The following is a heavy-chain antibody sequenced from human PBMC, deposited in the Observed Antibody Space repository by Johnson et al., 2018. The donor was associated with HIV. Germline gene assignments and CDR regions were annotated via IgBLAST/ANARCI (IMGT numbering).Heavy chain of an antibody. CDR3: AKDTGAYYYDSSGYWDAFDI. Sequence: VQLVESGGGVVQPGRSLRLSCAASGFTFDDYGMSWVRQGPGKRLEWVSGIKWSGGSTGYADSVKGRFTISRDNAKNSLYLQMNSLRAEDTALYYCAKDTGAYYYDSSGYWDAFDIWGQGTMVTVSS. V-gene: IGHV3-20*04. D-gene: IGHD3-22*01. J-gene: IGHJ3*02. CDR2: IKWSGGST. CDR1: GFTFDDYG.